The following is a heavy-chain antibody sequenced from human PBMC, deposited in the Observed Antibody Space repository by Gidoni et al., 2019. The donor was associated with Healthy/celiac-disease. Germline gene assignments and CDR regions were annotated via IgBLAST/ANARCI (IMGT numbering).Heavy chain of an antibody. Sequence: QVQLVESGGGGVQPGRSLGLSCAASGFTFSSYGMHCGRKAPGKGLEWVASIWYYGSNIYYADSVKGRFTISRDTSKNTLYLQINSLRAEDTAVYYCAREGVSYPKSYFDYWGQGTLVTVSS. J-gene: IGHJ4*02. D-gene: IGHD3-16*02. CDR2: IWYYGSNI. V-gene: IGHV3-33*01. CDR3: AREGVSYPKSYFDY. CDR1: GFTFSSYG.